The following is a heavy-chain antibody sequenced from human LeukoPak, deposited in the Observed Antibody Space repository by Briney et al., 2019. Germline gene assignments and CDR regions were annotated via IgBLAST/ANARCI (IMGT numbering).Heavy chain of an antibody. CDR1: GGSITSYY. Sequence: SETLSLTCSVSGGSITSYYWSWIRQSPGKGLEWIGHVSDGGSTNYNPSLKSRVTISVDTSKNQFSLKLSSVTAADTAVYYCARGASMDVWGKGTTVTVSS. CDR2: VSDGGST. CDR3: ARGASMDV. V-gene: IGHV4-59*12. J-gene: IGHJ6*04.